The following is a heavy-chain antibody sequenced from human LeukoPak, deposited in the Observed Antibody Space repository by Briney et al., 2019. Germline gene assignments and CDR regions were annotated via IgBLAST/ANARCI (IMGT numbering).Heavy chain of an antibody. CDR3: ARAGYSSGWYACY. Sequence: GGSLRLACAASGFTFSSYAMHWVRQAPGKGLEWVAVISYDGSNKYYADSVKGRFTICRDNSKNTLYLQMNRLRAEDTAVYYCARAGYSSGWYACYWGQGTLVTVSS. V-gene: IGHV3-30*04. CDR1: GFTFSSYA. CDR2: ISYDGSNK. D-gene: IGHD6-19*01. J-gene: IGHJ4*02.